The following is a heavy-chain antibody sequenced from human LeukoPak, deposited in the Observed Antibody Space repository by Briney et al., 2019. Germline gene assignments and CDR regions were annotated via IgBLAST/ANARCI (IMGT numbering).Heavy chain of an antibody. CDR3: AKDLGSVVTPPSLDY. CDR2: ASGSGGST. J-gene: IGHJ4*02. CDR1: GSTFSNYA. V-gene: IGHV3-23*01. D-gene: IGHD4-23*01. Sequence: GGSLRLSCAASGSTFSNYAMNWVRQAPGKGLEWVSSASGSGGSTYYADSVKGRFTISRDNSKNTLYLQMNSLRAEDTAVYYCAKDLGSVVTPPSLDYWGQGTLVTVSS.